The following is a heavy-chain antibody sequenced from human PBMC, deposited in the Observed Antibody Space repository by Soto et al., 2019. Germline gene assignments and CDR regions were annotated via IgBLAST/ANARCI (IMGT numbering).Heavy chain of an antibody. J-gene: IGHJ5*01. D-gene: IGHD3-3*01. CDR2: ISAYNGNT. V-gene: IGHV1-18*01. CDR3: ARDFRKIRITSCGVGYNWFDS. Sequence: GASVKVSCKASGYTFTSYGISWGRQAPGQGLEGMGWISAYNGNTNYAQKLQGRVTMTTDTSTSTAYMELRSLRSDDTAVYYCARDFRKIRITSCGVGYNWFDSWGQGTLVTGSS. CDR1: GYTFTSYG.